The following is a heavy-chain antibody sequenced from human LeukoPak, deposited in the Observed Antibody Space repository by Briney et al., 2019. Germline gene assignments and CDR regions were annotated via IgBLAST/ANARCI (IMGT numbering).Heavy chain of an antibody. CDR1: GFPFSSYW. CDR3: ARSQEWAVAEFDY. V-gene: IGHV3-7*01. Sequence: PGGSLRLSCAASGFPFSSYWMSWVRQAPGKGLEWVANIKQDGGEKFYVDSVKGRFTISRDNAKNSLYLQMNSLRAEDTAVYYCARSQEWAVAEFDYWGQGTLVTVSS. CDR2: IKQDGGEK. J-gene: IGHJ4*02. D-gene: IGHD6-19*01.